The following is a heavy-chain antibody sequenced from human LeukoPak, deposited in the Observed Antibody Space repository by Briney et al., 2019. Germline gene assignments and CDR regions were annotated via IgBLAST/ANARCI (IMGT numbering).Heavy chain of an antibody. CDR3: ARSKGSWWDLGAFDI. V-gene: IGHV5-51*01. D-gene: IGHD6-13*01. CDR2: IYPGDSDT. J-gene: IGHJ3*02. Sequence: LGESLKISCKGSGYSFTSYWIGWVRQMPGKGLEWMGIIYPGDSDTRYSPSFQGQVTISADKSISTAYLQWSSLKASDTAMYYCARSKGSWWDLGAFDIWGQGTMVTVSS. CDR1: GYSFTSYW.